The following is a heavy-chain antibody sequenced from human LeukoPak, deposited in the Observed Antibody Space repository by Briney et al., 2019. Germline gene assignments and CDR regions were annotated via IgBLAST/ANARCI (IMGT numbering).Heavy chain of an antibody. V-gene: IGHV3-15*01. J-gene: IGHJ4*02. CDR3: TSVPVG. CDR1: GFTFRSAR. Sequence: AGGSLRLSCAASGFTFRSARMNWVRQAPGKGLEWVGHNKPMTEGGTTDYAAPVKGRFTISRDDSKNTLDLQMNSLKTEDTAVYYCTSVPVGWGQGTLVTVSA. D-gene: IGHD1-26*01. CDR2: NKPMTEGGTT.